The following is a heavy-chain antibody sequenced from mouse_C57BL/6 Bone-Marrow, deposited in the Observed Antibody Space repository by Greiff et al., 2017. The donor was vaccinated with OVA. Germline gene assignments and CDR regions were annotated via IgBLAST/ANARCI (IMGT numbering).Heavy chain of an antibody. CDR1: GYSFTGYY. V-gene: IGHV1-42*01. CDR3: ARSQGSSGYDYGFDY. Sequence: EVQLQQSGPELVKPGASVKISCKASGYSFTGYYMNWVKQSPEKSLEWIGEINPSTGGTTYNQKFKAKATLTVDKSSSTAYMQLKSLTSEDSAVYYCARSQGSSGYDYGFDYWGQGTTLTVSS. J-gene: IGHJ2*01. CDR2: INPSTGGT. D-gene: IGHD3-2*02.